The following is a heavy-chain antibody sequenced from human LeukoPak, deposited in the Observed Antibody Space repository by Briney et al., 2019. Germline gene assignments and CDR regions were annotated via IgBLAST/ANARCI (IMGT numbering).Heavy chain of an antibody. CDR2: IYYSGST. D-gene: IGHD2-15*01. CDR3: APGGSGINFDY. CDR1: GGSISSYY. Sequence: SETLSLTCTVSGGSISSYYWSWIRQPPGKGLEWIGYIYYSGSTNYNPSLKSRVTISVDTSKNQFSLKLSSVTAADTAVYYCAPGGSGINFDYWGQGTLVTVSS. J-gene: IGHJ4*02. V-gene: IGHV4-59*01.